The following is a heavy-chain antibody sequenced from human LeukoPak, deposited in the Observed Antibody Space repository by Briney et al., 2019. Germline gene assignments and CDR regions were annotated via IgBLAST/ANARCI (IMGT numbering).Heavy chain of an antibody. CDR3: ARRSYDFWSGYRSSYYNGMDV. CDR2: INHSGST. D-gene: IGHD3-3*01. CDR1: GGSFSGYY. J-gene: IGHJ6*02. Sequence: SETLSLTCDVYGGSFSGYYWSWIRQPPGKGLEWIGEINHSGSTNYNPSRKSRVTISVDTSKNQFSLKLSSVTAADTAVYYCARRSYDFWSGYRSSYYNGMDVWGQGTTVTVSS. V-gene: IGHV4-34*01.